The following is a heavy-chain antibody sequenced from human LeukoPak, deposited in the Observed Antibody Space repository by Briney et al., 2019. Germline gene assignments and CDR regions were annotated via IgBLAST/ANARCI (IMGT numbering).Heavy chain of an antibody. CDR1: GFTFVDYA. V-gene: IGHV3-9*01. D-gene: IGHD2-2*01. CDR3: AKEGACSSTSCPFDY. J-gene: IGHJ4*02. CDR2: ISWNSGSI. Sequence: GGSLRLSCAASGFTFVDYAMHWVRQAPGKGLEWVSGISWNSGSIGYADSVKGRFTISRDNAKNSLYLQMNSLRAEDTALYYCAKEGACSSTSCPFDYWGQGTLVTVSS.